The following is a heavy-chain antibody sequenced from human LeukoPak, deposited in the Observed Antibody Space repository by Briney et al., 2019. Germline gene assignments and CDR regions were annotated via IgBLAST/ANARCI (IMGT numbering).Heavy chain of an antibody. CDR3: TTQGFRIFGVYGMDV. Sequence: GGSLRLSCAASGFTFSNAWMSWVRQAPGKGLEWGGRIKSKTDGGTTDYEAPVKGRFTISRDESRNTLYLQMNSLKTEDTAVYYCTTQGFRIFGVYGMDVWGQGTTVTVSS. D-gene: IGHD3-3*01. CDR1: GFTFSNAW. J-gene: IGHJ6*02. CDR2: IKSKTDGGTT. V-gene: IGHV3-15*01.